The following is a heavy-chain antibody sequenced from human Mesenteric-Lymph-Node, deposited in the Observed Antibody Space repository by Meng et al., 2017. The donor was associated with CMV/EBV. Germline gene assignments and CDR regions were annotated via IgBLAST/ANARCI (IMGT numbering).Heavy chain of an antibody. Sequence: SVKVSCKASGGTFSSYTISWVRQAPGQGLEWMGWIIPIFGTANYAQKFQGRVTITTDESTSTAYMELSSLRSEDTAVYYCAREGDGYNSLAYWGQGTLVTVSS. V-gene: IGHV1-69*05. CDR3: AREGDGYNSLAY. CDR1: GGTFSSYT. D-gene: IGHD5-24*01. CDR2: IIPIFGTA. J-gene: IGHJ4*02.